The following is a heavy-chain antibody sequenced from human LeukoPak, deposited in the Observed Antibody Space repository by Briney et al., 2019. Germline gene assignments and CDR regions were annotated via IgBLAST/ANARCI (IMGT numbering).Heavy chain of an antibody. Sequence: GGSLRLSCAASGFTFSSFWMSWVRQAPGKGLEWVANIKQDGSEKYYVDSVKGRFSISRDNAKNSLYLPMNSLRAEDTAVYYCALVDGYSNKKWGQGTLVTVSS. V-gene: IGHV3-7*01. CDR3: ALVDGYSNKK. CDR2: IKQDGSEK. J-gene: IGHJ4*02. D-gene: IGHD6-13*01. CDR1: GFTFSSFW.